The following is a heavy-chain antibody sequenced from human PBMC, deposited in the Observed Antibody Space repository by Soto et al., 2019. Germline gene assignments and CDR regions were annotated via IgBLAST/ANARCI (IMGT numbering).Heavy chain of an antibody. CDR1: GGTFSSYA. V-gene: IGHV1-69*12. J-gene: IGHJ6*02. Sequence: QVQLVQSGAEVKKPGSSVKVSCKASGGTFSSYAINWVRQAPGQGLEWMGGIIPIFATADYAQKFQGGVTITADDSRSTAYMALSSLRSEDPAVYYCAQCLLGVNYYYGMDVWGQGTTVTVSS. D-gene: IGHD3-16*01. CDR3: AQCLLGVNYYYGMDV. CDR2: IIPIFATA.